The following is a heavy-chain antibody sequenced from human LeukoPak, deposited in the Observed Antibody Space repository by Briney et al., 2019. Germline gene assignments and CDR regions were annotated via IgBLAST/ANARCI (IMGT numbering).Heavy chain of an antibody. Sequence: GGSLRLSCAASGFTFCVFWMHWVRQAPGTGPVWVSRISPDGSTTSYADSVKGRFTISRDNAKNTLYLQISNLRAEDTAVYYCARDMWGTSDYWGQGTLVTVSS. CDR3: ARDMWGTSDY. CDR1: GFTFCVFW. V-gene: IGHV3-74*01. J-gene: IGHJ4*02. D-gene: IGHD1-14*01. CDR2: ISPDGSTT.